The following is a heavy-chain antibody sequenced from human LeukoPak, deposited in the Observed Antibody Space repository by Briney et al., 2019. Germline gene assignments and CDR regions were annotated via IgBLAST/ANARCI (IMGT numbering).Heavy chain of an antibody. V-gene: IGHV4-59*08. D-gene: IGHD4-17*01. CDR2: FYSGSS. CDR1: GGSVSDYY. J-gene: IGHJ4*02. CDR3: ARHSYGDVYYLDF. Sequence: SETLSLTCSVSGGSVSDYYWSWIRQSPGKGLEWIGYFYSGSSRFNPSLKSRVAISVDTSNNRFSLKLTSVTAADTAVYYCARHSYGDVYYLDFWGQGTLVTVSS.